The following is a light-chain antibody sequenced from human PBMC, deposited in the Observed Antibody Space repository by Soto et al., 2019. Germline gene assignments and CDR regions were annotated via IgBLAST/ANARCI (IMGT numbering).Light chain of an antibody. V-gene: IGKV1-5*03. J-gene: IGKJ4*01. CDR3: QQYNSFPLT. CDR2: KAS. Sequence: DIQMTQSPSTLSASVGDRVTITCRASQSISSWLAWYQQKPGKAPKLLIYKASSLESGVPSRFSGSGSGTEFTLTIRSLQPDAFATYYCQQYNSFPLTFGGGTKVDIK. CDR1: QSISSW.